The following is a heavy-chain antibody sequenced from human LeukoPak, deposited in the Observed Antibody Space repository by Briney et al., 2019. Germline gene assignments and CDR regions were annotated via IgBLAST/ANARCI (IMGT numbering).Heavy chain of an antibody. CDR2: VHLDGRT. CDR1: GGSVTSTNW. D-gene: IGHD3-3*01. Sequence: PSETLSLTCGVSGGSVTSTNWWTWVRQPPGKGLEWIGEVHLDGRTNYNPSLRSRLTMSVDLSENHISLKLTSVTAADTAVYYCAREGGFFRPLDYSGQGTLVTVSS. CDR3: AREGGFFRPLDY. V-gene: IGHV4-4*02. J-gene: IGHJ4*02.